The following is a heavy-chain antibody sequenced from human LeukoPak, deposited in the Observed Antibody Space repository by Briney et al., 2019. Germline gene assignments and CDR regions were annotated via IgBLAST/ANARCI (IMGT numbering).Heavy chain of an antibody. CDR3: ARDRGYCSGGSCYDYYYYMDV. Sequence: ASVKVCCKASGYTFTGYYMHWVRQAPGQGLEWMGRINPNSGGTNYAQKFQGRVTMTRDTSISTAYMELSRLRSDDTAVYYCARDRGYCSGGSCYDYYYYMDVWGKGTTVTVSS. CDR2: INPNSGGT. D-gene: IGHD2-15*01. CDR1: GYTFTGYY. J-gene: IGHJ6*03. V-gene: IGHV1-2*06.